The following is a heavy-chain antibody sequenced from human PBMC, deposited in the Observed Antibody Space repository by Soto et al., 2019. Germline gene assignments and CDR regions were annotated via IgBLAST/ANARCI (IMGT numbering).Heavy chain of an antibody. J-gene: IGHJ6*02. D-gene: IGHD3-3*01. Sequence: PSETLSLTCTVSGGSISSGGYYWSWIRQHPGKGLEWIGYIYYSGSTYYNTSLKSRVTISVDTSKNQFSLKLSSVTAADTAVYYCARESGWLLFDYYYGMDVWGQGTTVTVSS. CDR1: GGSISSGGYY. V-gene: IGHV4-31*03. CDR2: IYYSGST. CDR3: ARESGWLLFDYYYGMDV.